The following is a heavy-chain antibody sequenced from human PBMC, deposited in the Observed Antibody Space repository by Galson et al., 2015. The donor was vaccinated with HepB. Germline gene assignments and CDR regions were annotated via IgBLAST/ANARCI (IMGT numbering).Heavy chain of an antibody. Sequence: ETLSLTCTVSGGSISSSSYYWGWIRQPPGKGLEWIGSIYYSGSTYYNPSLKSRVTISVDTSKNQFSLKLSSVTTADTAVYYCARHLTTAFDYWGQGTLVTVSS. D-gene: IGHD1-1*01. J-gene: IGHJ4*02. CDR2: IYYSGST. V-gene: IGHV4-39*01. CDR3: ARHLTTAFDY. CDR1: GGSISSSSYY.